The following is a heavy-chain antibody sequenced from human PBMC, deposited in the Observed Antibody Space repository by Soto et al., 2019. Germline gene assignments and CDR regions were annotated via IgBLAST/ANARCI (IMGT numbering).Heavy chain of an antibody. J-gene: IGHJ5*02. CDR1: GGSISSGDDY. CDR2: IYYSGST. D-gene: IGHD6-6*01. V-gene: IGHV4-30-4*01. CDR3: ARERPDGARLAP. Sequence: QVQLQESGPGLVKPSQTLSLTCTVSGGSISSGDDYWSWIRQPPGKGLEWIGYIYYSGSTYYNPYLKSRVTISVDTSKNQFSLKLSSVTAADTAVYYCARERPDGARLAPWGQGTLVTVSS.